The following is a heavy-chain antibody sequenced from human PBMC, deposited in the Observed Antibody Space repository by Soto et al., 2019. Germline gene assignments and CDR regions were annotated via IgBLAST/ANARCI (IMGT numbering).Heavy chain of an antibody. Sequence: PSETLSLTCTVSGGSISSYYWSWIRQPPGKGLEWIGYIYYSGSTNYNPSLKSRVTISVDTSKNQFSLKLSSVTAADTAVYYCARVRDYVWGSGYYFDYWGQGTLVTVSS. D-gene: IGHD3-16*01. CDR2: IYYSGST. CDR3: ARVRDYVWGSGYYFDY. J-gene: IGHJ4*02. V-gene: IGHV4-59*01. CDR1: GGSISSYY.